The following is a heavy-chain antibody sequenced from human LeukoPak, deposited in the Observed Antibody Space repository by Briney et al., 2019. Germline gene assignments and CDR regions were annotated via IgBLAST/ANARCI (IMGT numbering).Heavy chain of an antibody. CDR3: ARETAYYYYGMDV. CDR1: RGTFSSYA. V-gene: IGHV1-69*13. Sequence: GASVKVSCKASRGTFSSYAISWVRQAPGQGLEWMGGIIPIFGTANYAQKFQGRVTITADESTSTAYMELSSLRSEDTAVYYCARETAYYYYGMDVWGQGTTVTVSS. J-gene: IGHJ6*02. CDR2: IIPIFGTA.